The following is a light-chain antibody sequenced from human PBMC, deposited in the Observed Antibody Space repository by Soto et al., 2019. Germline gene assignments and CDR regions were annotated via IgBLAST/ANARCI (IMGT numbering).Light chain of an antibody. V-gene: IGKV2-28*01. J-gene: IGKJ2*01. CDR3: IQALHTPYT. CDR1: QSLLHSNGYNY. Sequence: DIVMTQSPLSLPVTPGEPASISCRSSQSLLHSNGYNYLDWYLQKPGQSPQLLIYLGSNRASGVPDRFSGSGSDTDFTLKISRVEAEDVGVYYCIQALHTPYTFGQGTKLEIK. CDR2: LGS.